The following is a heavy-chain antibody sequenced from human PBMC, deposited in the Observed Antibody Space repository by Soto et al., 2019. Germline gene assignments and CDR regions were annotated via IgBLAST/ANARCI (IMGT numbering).Heavy chain of an antibody. CDR3: ARESKAAACTMGLPTYYYYMDV. CDR1: GFTVSSNY. J-gene: IGHJ6*03. CDR2: IYSGGST. V-gene: IGHV3-66*01. D-gene: IGHD6-13*01. Sequence: EVQLVESGGGLVQPGGSLRLSCAASGFTVSSNYMSWVRQAPGKGLEWVSVIYSGGSTYYADSVKGRFTISRDNSKKTMYLQMNSLSAEDTAVYSSARESKAAACTMGLPTYYYYMDVWGKGPTVTVSS.